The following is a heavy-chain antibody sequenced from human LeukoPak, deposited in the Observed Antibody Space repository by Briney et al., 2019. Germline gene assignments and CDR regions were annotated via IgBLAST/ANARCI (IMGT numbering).Heavy chain of an antibody. J-gene: IGHJ4*02. CDR1: GFTFSNYG. Sequence: PGGSLRLSCAASGFTFSNYGMNWVRQAPGKGLEWVSYISSSGSTIYYADSVKGRFTISRANAKNSLYLQMNSLRAEDTAVYYCASDYYDSSGQGEYFDYWGQGTLVTVSS. D-gene: IGHD3-22*01. CDR2: ISSSGSTI. V-gene: IGHV3-48*03. CDR3: ASDYYDSSGQGEYFDY.